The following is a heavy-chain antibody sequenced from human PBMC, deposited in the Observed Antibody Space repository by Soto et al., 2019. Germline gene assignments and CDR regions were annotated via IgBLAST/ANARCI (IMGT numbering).Heavy chain of an antibody. Sequence: QVTLKESGPVLLKPTETLTLTCTVSGFSLSNARMGVSWIRQPPGKALEWLAHIFSNYEKSYSTSLKSRLTISKDTTKRQVVVTMTDLGPVDGDTYYFARIEFDFWSGYPYYFDYWGQGTLVTVSS. J-gene: IGHJ4*02. V-gene: IGHV2-26*01. CDR1: GFSLSNARMG. D-gene: IGHD3-3*01. CDR3: ARIEFDFWSGYPYYFDY. CDR2: IFSNYEK.